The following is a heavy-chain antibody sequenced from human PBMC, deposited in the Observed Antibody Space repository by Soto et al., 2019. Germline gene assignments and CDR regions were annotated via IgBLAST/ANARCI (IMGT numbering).Heavy chain of an antibody. CDR1: GYIFSNYG. J-gene: IGHJ4*02. D-gene: IGHD3-3*02. Sequence: QIQLVQSGAEVKKPGASVKVSCQGSGYIFSNYGITWLRQAPGQGLEWLGWISPNNGKTHYAQKVQGRVTMPADSSTNIAYMELRSLRGDDTAVYFCARDGNWHYQHWGQGTRVTVSS. CDR3: ARDGNWHYQH. CDR2: ISPNNGKT. V-gene: IGHV1-18*04.